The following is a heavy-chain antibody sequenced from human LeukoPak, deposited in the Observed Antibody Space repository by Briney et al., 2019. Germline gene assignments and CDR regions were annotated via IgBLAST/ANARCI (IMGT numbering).Heavy chain of an antibody. CDR1: GFTFSSYA. CDR3: ATRYCSSTSCLVYFDY. V-gene: IGHV3-23*01. Sequence: GGSLRLSCAASGFTFSSYAMSWVRQAPGKGLEWVSAISGSGGSTYYADSVKGRFTISRDNSKNTLYLQMNSLRAEDTAVYYCATRYCSSTSCLVYFDYWRQGTLVTVSS. D-gene: IGHD2-2*01. J-gene: IGHJ4*02. CDR2: ISGSGGST.